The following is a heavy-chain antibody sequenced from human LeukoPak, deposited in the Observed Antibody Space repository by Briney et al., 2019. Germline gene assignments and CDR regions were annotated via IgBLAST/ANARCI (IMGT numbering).Heavy chain of an antibody. V-gene: IGHV1-69*13. CDR1: GGTFSGYA. D-gene: IGHD1-1*01. J-gene: IGHJ4*02. CDR3: ASSRDNWRVFDY. Sequence: SVKVSCKASGGTFSGYAISWVRQAPGQGLGWMGGIIPIFGTANYAQKFQGRVTITADESTSTAYMELSSLRSEDTAVYYCASSRDNWRVFDYWGQGTLVTVSS. CDR2: IIPIFGTA.